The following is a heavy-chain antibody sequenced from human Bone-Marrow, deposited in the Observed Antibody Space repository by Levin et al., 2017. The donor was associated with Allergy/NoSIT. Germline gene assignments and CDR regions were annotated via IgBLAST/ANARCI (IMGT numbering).Heavy chain of an antibody. CDR2: IYPGDSDT. CDR3: ASPYYYGSGNYWFAFDI. Sequence: ASVKVSCKGSGYSFTNYWIGWVRQMPGKGLEWMGIIYPGDSDTRYSPSFQGQVTISADKSISTAYLQWSSLKASDTAMYYCASPYYYGSGNYWFAFDIWGQGTMVTVSS. D-gene: IGHD3-10*01. J-gene: IGHJ3*02. CDR1: GYSFTNYW. V-gene: IGHV5-51*01.